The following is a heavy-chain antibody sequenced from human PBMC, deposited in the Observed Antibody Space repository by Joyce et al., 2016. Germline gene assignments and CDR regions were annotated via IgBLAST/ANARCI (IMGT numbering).Heavy chain of an antibody. V-gene: IGHV3-7*01. CDR2: ISQDGSEK. D-gene: IGHD1-14*01. J-gene: IGHJ4*02. CDR1: GFTFSRYW. Sequence: EVQLVESGGGLVQPGGSLRFSCVTSGFTFSRYWINWVRQVPGKGLEWVAGISQDGSEKYYVDSVKGRCTVSRDNAKNSLYLQMNSLRAEDTAIYYCARDIRYGYVDYWGQGTLVTVSS. CDR3: ARDIRYGYVDY.